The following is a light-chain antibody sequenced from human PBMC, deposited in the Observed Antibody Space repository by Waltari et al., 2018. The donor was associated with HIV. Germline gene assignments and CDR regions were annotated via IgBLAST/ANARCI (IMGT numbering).Light chain of an antibody. CDR3: AAWDDSLSGYV. CDR1: SSKTGSNY. Sequence: VLTQPPSASGTPGRRVTTPCLGGSSKTGSNYVFWYQLRPGTAPKLLVYRNDQRPSGVPDRLSGSKSGTSASLAISGLRSEDEADYYCAAWDDSLSGYVFGTGTKVTVL. CDR2: RND. V-gene: IGLV1-47*01. J-gene: IGLJ1*01.